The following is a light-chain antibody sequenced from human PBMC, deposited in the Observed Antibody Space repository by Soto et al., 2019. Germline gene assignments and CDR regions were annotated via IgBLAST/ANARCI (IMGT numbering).Light chain of an antibody. CDR3: QQYFSTPLS. J-gene: IGKJ4*01. Sequence: DIVMTQSPDSLAVSLGERATINCKSSQSVLYRSNNQNYLAWYQQKPGQPPKLLLYWASSREFGVPDRFSGSGSGTDFTLTISSLQAEDVAVYYCQQYFSTPLSFGGGTKVEIK. CDR1: QSVLYRSNNQNY. V-gene: IGKV4-1*01. CDR2: WAS.